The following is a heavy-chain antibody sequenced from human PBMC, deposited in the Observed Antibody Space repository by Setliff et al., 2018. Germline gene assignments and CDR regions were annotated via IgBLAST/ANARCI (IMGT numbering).Heavy chain of an antibody. Sequence: ASVKVSCKASGYTFTSYGISWVRQAPGQGLEWIGWIVVGSGNTNYAQKFQERVTITRDMSTSTAYMELSSLRSEDTAVYYCAAQMRRGTGTPAYYYYGMDVWGQGTTVTVSS. CDR3: AAQMRRGTGTPAYYYYGMDV. V-gene: IGHV1-58*02. CDR1: GYTFTSYG. J-gene: IGHJ6*02. CDR2: IVVGSGNT. D-gene: IGHD1-1*01.